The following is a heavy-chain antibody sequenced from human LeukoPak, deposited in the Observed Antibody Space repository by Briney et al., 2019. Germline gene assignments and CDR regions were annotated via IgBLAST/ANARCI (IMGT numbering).Heavy chain of an antibody. CDR2: ISSSGSTI. V-gene: IGHV3-48*03. D-gene: IGHD1-26*01. J-gene: IGHJ4*02. Sequence: GGSLRLSCAASGFTFSSYEMNWVRQAPGKGLEWVSYISSSGSTIYYADSVKGRFTIARDNSKNTLYLQMNSLRAEDTAVYYCAKDRGWELRYFDYWGQGTLVTVSS. CDR3: AKDRGWELRYFDY. CDR1: GFTFSSYE.